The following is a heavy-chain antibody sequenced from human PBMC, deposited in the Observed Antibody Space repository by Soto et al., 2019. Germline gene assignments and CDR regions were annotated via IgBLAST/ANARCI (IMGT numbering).Heavy chain of an antibody. CDR3: ARDLDDILTGPNFDP. D-gene: IGHD3-9*01. J-gene: IGHJ5*02. CDR2: INAGNGNT. Sequence: GASVKVSCTPSGYTFSTYARHWARQAPGQRLEWMGWINAGNGNTKYSQKFQGRVTITRDTSASTVYMEMSSLRSEDAAVYFCARDLDDILTGPNFDPWGQGTLVTVSS. V-gene: IGHV1-3*01. CDR1: GYTFSTYA.